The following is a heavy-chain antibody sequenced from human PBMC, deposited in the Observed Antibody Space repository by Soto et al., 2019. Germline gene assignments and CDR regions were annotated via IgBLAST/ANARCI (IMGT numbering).Heavy chain of an antibody. CDR1: GYSLTTSGMG. Sequence: TGPMMMNLSQNLTAIFIFSGYSLTTSGMGVVWIRQPPGKALEWLALIYWDDDKRYSPSLKSRLTITKDTSKNQVVLTMTNMDPVDTATYYCAHRPSYCSGGSCYSGFDYWGQ. D-gene: IGHD2-15*01. V-gene: IGHV2-5*02. J-gene: IGHJ4*02. CDR2: IYWDDDK. CDR3: AHRPSYCSGGSCYSGFDY.